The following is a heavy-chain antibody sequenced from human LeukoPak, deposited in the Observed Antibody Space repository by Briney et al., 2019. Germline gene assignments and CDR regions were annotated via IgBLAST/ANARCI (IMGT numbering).Heavy chain of an antibody. CDR3: ARAIWFGELTSDY. CDR1: GYTFTSYD. Sequence: GASVKASCKASGYTFTSYDISWVRQATGQGLEWMGWMNPNSGNTGYAQKFQGRVAMTRNTSISTAYMELSSLRSEDTAVYYCARAIWFGELTSDYWGQGTLVTVSS. D-gene: IGHD3-10*01. CDR2: MNPNSGNT. J-gene: IGHJ4*02. V-gene: IGHV1-8*01.